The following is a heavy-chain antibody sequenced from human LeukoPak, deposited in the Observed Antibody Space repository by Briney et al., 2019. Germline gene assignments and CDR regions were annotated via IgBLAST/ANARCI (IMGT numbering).Heavy chain of an antibody. CDR1: GFTFSSYA. Sequence: PGGSLRLSCAASGFTFSSYAMSWVRQAPGKGLEWVSGISWNSGSIGYADSVKGQFTISRDNAKNSLYLQMNSLRAEDTALYYCAKDISRGSYAGYDYWGQGTLVTVSS. V-gene: IGHV3-9*01. CDR2: ISWNSGSI. D-gene: IGHD1-26*01. J-gene: IGHJ4*02. CDR3: AKDISRGSYAGYDY.